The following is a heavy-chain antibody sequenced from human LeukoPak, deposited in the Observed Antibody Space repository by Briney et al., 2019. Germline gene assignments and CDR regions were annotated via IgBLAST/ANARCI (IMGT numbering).Heavy chain of an antibody. CDR3: AKDAKLGMATMYSFDT. Sequence: KPGGSLRVSCAASGFTFSTYAMSWVRQAPGKGLEWVSGISGSGGSTYYADSVKGRFTISRDNSKSSLYLQMNSLRAEDTAVYYCAKDAKLGMATMYSFDTWGQGTTVTVSS. J-gene: IGHJ3*02. D-gene: IGHD5-24*01. CDR2: ISGSGGST. V-gene: IGHV3-23*01. CDR1: GFTFSTYA.